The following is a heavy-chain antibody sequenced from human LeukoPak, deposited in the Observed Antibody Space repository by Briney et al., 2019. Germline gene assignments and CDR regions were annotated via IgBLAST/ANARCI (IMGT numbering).Heavy chain of an antibody. J-gene: IGHJ4*02. V-gene: IGHV5-51*01. CDR3: ASPSYSSSSTFDY. D-gene: IGHD6-13*01. CDR1: GYSFTSYW. Sequence: GESLKISCKGSGYSFTSYWISWVRQLPGKGLEWMGIIYPGDSDTRYSPSFQGQVTISADKSISTAYLQWSSLKASDTAMYYCASPSYSSSSTFDYWGQGTLVTVSS. CDR2: IYPGDSDT.